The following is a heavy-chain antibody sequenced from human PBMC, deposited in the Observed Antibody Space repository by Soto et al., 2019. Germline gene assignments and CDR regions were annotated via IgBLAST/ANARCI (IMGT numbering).Heavy chain of an antibody. CDR2: INVNSGGT. J-gene: IGHJ4*02. CDR1: GYTFTGNY. CDR3: ARGDKLSLYPQLDY. V-gene: IGHV1-2*04. Sequence: QVQLVQSGAEGKKPGASVKVSCKASGYTFTGNYMHWVRQAPGQGFEWMGWINVNSGGTKYAQKFQGWVTMTRDTSISTAYMELSRLRSDDTAVYYCARGDKLSLYPQLDYWGQGTRVTVSS. D-gene: IGHD3-16*02.